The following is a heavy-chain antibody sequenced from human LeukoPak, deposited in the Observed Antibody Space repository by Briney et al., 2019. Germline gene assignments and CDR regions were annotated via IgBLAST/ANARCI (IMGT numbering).Heavy chain of an antibody. CDR3: ARLNGEGDAFDI. J-gene: IGHJ3*02. V-gene: IGHV4-59*08. D-gene: IGHD3-10*01. CDR1: GGSISSYY. CDR2: IYYSGST. Sequence: SETLSLTCTVSGGSISSYYWSWIRQPPGKGLEWIGYIYYSGSTNYNPSLKSRVTISVDTSKNQFSLKLSSVTAADTAVYYCARLNGEGDAFDIWGQGTMVTVSS.